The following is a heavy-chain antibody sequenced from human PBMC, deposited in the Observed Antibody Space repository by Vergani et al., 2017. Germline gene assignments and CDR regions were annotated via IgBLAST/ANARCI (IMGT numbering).Heavy chain of an antibody. CDR2: MSYDGDTT. D-gene: IGHD1-1*01. CDR1: GFRFSDYG. V-gene: IGHV3-30*18. Sequence: HVQMVESGGGVVQPGRSLRLSCAVSGFRFSDYGMHWVRQAPGGGLEWVALMSYDGDTTYYEDSVKGRFTISRDNSKNTLFLQMHSLSVEDTALYYCAKFPLNITTPDRGDFWGQGSLVTVSS. CDR3: AKFPLNITTPDRGDF. J-gene: IGHJ4*02.